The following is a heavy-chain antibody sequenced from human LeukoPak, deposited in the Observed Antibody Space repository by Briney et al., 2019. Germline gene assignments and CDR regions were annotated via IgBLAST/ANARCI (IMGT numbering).Heavy chain of an antibody. CDR3: ASWDYCSSTSCYTNDAFDI. V-gene: IGHV1-8*01. CDR1: GYTFTSYD. Sequence: GASVKVSFKASGYTFTSYDINWVRQATGQGLEWMGWMNPNSGNTGYAQKFQGRVTMTRNTSISTAYMELSSLRSEDTAVYYCASWDYCSSTSCYTNDAFDIWGQGTMVTVSS. D-gene: IGHD2-2*02. CDR2: MNPNSGNT. J-gene: IGHJ3*02.